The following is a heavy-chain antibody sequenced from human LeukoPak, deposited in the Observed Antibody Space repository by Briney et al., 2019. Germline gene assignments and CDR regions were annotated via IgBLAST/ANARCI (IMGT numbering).Heavy chain of an antibody. J-gene: IGHJ4*02. D-gene: IGHD6-13*01. CDR2: IHYDGSNN. CDR1: GFTFSSYA. V-gene: IGHV3-30*02. CDR3: AKDHGSSDWYYFDY. Sequence: GGSLRLSCAASGFTFSSYAMHWVRQAPGKGLEWVAFIHYDGSNNYYADSVKGRFTISRDNSKNTLYLQMNTLRADDTAVYYCAKDHGSSDWYYFDYWGQGTLVTVSS.